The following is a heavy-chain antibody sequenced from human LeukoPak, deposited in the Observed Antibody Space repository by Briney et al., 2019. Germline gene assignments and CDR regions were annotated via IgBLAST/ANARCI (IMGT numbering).Heavy chain of an antibody. CDR3: ARDRDPWDTAMVTSDY. Sequence: PGGSLRLSCAASGFTFDDYGMSWVRQAPGKGLEWVSSISSSSSYIYYTDSVKGRFTISRDNAKNSLYLQMNSLRAEDTAVYYCARDRDPWDTAMVTSDYWGQGTLVTVSS. D-gene: IGHD5-18*01. V-gene: IGHV3-21*01. CDR2: ISSSSSYI. J-gene: IGHJ4*02. CDR1: GFTFDDYG.